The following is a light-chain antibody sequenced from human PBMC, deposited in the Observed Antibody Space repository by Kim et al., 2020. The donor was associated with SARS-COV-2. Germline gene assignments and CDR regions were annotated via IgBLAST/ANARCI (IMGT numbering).Light chain of an antibody. CDR3: QVWDSSSDQGV. CDR1: NIGRKS. J-gene: IGLJ3*02. Sequence: SYELTQPPSVSVAPGKTARITCGGNNIGRKSVHWYQQKPGQAPVLVIYYDSDRPSGIPERFSGSNSGNTATLTISRVEAGDEADYYCQVWDSSSDQGVFG. CDR2: YDS. V-gene: IGLV3-21*04.